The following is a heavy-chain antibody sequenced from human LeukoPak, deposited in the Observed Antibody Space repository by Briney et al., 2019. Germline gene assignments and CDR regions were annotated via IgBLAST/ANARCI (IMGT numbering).Heavy chain of an antibody. CDR2: INHSGST. CDR3: ARGRASYDFWSGYLFDY. Sequence: SETLSLTCAVYGGPFSGYYWTWICQPPGKGLEWIGEINHSGSTNYNPSLKSRVTISVDTSKNQFSLKLSSVTAADTAVYYCARGRASYDFWSGYLFDYWGQGTLVTVSS. J-gene: IGHJ4*02. D-gene: IGHD3-3*01. V-gene: IGHV4-34*01. CDR1: GGPFSGYY.